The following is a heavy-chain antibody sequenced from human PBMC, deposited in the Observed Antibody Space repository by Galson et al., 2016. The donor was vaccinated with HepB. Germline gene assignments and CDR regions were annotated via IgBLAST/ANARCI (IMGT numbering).Heavy chain of an antibody. CDR2: IKGDGSED. V-gene: IGHV3-7*01. CDR1: GFTMGNYW. J-gene: IGHJ6*04. CDR3: ARGDGFLTYYYGMDV. Sequence: SLRLSCAASGFTMGNYWMTWVRQAPGKGLEWVANIKGDGSEDYEVDAVKGRFTISRDNGGNLLYLQMNSLRVEDTAVFYCARGDGFLTYYYGMDVWGKGTTVTVSS. D-gene: IGHD3-10*01.